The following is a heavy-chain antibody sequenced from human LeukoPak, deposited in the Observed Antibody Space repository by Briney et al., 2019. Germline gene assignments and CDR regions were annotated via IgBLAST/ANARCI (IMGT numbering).Heavy chain of an antibody. CDR3: ARGTILNGEIVVVIGY. CDR1: GYSFTSYW. Sequence: GESLKISCKGSGYSFTSYWISWVRQMPGKGLEWMGRIDPSDSYTNYSPSFQGHVTISADKSISTAYLQWSSLKASDTAMYYCARGTILNGEIVVVIGYWGQGTLVTVSS. CDR2: IDPSDSYT. J-gene: IGHJ4*02. V-gene: IGHV5-10-1*01. D-gene: IGHD3-22*01.